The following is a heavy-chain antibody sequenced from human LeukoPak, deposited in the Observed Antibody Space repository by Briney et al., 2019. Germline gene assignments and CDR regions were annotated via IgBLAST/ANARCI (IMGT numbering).Heavy chain of an antibody. Sequence: PSETLSLTCAVYGGSFSGYYWSWIRQPPGKWLEWIGEINHSGSTNYNPSLKSRVTISVDTSKNQFSLKLSSVTAADTAVYYCARGASGSYYRGRFDYWGQGTLVTVSS. CDR3: ARGASGSYYRGRFDY. V-gene: IGHV4-34*01. CDR2: INHSGST. D-gene: IGHD1-26*01. J-gene: IGHJ4*02. CDR1: GGSFSGYY.